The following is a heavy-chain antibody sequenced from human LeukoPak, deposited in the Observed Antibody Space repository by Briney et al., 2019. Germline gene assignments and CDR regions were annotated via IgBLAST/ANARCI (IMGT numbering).Heavy chain of an antibody. Sequence: PGGSLRLSCAASGFTFSRYGMHWVRQAPGKGLEWVAFIRYDGSDKSYADSVKGRFTISRDNSKSTLYLQMNSLRAEDTAMYYCAKIGAVAGHFDYWGQGTLVTVSS. CDR1: GFTFSRYG. J-gene: IGHJ4*02. CDR2: IRYDGSDK. D-gene: IGHD6-19*01. CDR3: AKIGAVAGHFDY. V-gene: IGHV3-30*02.